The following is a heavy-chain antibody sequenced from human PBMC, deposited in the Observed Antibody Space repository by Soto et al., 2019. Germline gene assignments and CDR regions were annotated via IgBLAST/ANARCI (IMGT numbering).Heavy chain of an antibody. Sequence: QITLKESGPTLVKPTQTLTLTCSVSGFSLNTGGLRVGWIRQPPGKALEWLALIYWDDDKRYSPSLRNRLSISKAKSNTLVLFTMTNMDPVDTATYYCIHSRGGGDCFRPYSSHYYYGLDVWGQGTTVTVSS. CDR2: IYWDDDK. J-gene: IGHJ6*02. V-gene: IGHV2-5*02. D-gene: IGHD2-21*02. CDR1: GFSLNTGGLR. CDR3: IHSRGGGDCFRPYSSHYYYGLDV.